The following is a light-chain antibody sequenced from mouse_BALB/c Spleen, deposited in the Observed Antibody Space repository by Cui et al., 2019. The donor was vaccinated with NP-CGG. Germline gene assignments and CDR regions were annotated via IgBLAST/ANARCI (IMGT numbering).Light chain of an antibody. Sequence: DVVMTQTPPPLSFTIGQLSSISCKSSQSLIDSDGKTYLNWLLQRPGQSPKRLIYLVSKLDSGVPDRFTGSGSGTDFTLKISRVEAEDLGVYYCGQGTHFPTFGGGTKLEIK. CDR1: QSLIDSDGKTY. CDR3: GQGTHFPT. J-gene: IGKJ2*01. CDR2: LVS. V-gene: IGKV1-135*01.